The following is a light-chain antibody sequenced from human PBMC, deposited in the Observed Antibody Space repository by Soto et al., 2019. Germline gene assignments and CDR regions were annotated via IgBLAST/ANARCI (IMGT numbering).Light chain of an antibody. CDR1: SSDFGGYNY. CDR3: SSYTSSSTPWV. V-gene: IGLV2-14*03. Sequence: QSVLTQPTSVSGSPGQSITISCTGTSSDFGGYNYVSWYQHHPGKALKLMICDVSDRPSGVSNRFSGSKSGNTASLTISGLQAGDEADYYCSSYTSSSTPWVFGTGTKVTVL. CDR2: DVS. J-gene: IGLJ1*01.